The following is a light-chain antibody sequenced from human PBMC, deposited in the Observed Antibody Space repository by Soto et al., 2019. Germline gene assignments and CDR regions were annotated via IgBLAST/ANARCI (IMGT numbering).Light chain of an antibody. CDR3: QQYGSSLWT. CDR1: QSVSSSY. J-gene: IGKJ1*01. CDR2: GTS. Sequence: EIVLTQSPGTLSSSPGERATLSCRDSQSVSSSYLAWYQQKPGQAPRPLIYGTSSRATGIPDRFSGSGSGTDFTLTISRLEPEDVAVYYCQQYGSSLWTFGQGTKVDI. V-gene: IGKV3-20*01.